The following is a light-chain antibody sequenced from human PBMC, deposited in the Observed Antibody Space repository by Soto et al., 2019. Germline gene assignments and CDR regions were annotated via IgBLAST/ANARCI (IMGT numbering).Light chain of an antibody. CDR2: DAS. CDR3: QQRSNWPPT. CDR1: QIVNNY. V-gene: IGKV3-11*01. J-gene: IGKJ1*01. Sequence: EIVLTQSPATLSLSPGERASLSCRASQIVNNYLAWYQQKPGRAPRLLIYDASIRPTGIPARFSGSGSGTDFTLTISYLEPEDFAVYYCQQRSNWPPTFGQGTKVDIK.